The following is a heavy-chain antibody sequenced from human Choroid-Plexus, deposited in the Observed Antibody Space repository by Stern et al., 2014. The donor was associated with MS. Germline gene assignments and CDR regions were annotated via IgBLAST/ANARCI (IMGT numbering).Heavy chain of an antibody. CDR1: GFTFGSSA. D-gene: IGHD2/OR15-2a*01. Sequence: QVQLVESGGGVVQPGRPLRLPRVASGFTFGSSAMHWVRHAPGKGLESVAGVSYDGSNKYYADSVKGRFTISRDNSQNTLYMQMSSLRPEDTAVYYCAKDRQYLTYFFDHWGQGSLVTVSS. CDR3: AKDRQYLTYFFDH. V-gene: IGHV3-30*18. J-gene: IGHJ5*02. CDR2: VSYDGSNK.